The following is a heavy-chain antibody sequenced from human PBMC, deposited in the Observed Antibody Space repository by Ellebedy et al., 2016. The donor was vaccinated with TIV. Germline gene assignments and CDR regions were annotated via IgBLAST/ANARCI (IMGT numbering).Heavy chain of an antibody. CDR1: GFAFSSYS. CDR3: ARDSYDSRTWYFDL. V-gene: IGHV3-48*04. J-gene: IGHJ2*01. CDR2: ISSSSSTI. D-gene: IGHD2-21*01. Sequence: GESLKISCTASGFAFSSYSMNWVRQAPGKGLEWVSYISSSSSTIYYGDSVKGRFTISRDNAKNSLYLQTNSLRAEETAVYYCARDSYDSRTWYFDLWGRGNLVTVSS.